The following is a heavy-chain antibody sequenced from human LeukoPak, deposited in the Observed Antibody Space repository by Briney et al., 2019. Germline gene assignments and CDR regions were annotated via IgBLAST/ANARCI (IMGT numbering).Heavy chain of an antibody. V-gene: IGHV6-1*01. Sequence: SQTLSLTCAISGDTVSRNSAAWNCIRQSPSRGLEWLGRTYYRSKWYYDYAGSVKSRITINPDTSKNQFSLQLSSVTPEDTAVYYCARGSWLDPWGQGTLVTVSS. CDR3: ARGSWLDP. CDR2: TYYRSKWYY. J-gene: IGHJ5*02. CDR1: GDTVSRNSAA.